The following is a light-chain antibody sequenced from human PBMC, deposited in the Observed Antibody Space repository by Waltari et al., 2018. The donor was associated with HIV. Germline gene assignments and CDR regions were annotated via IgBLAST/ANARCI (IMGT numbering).Light chain of an antibody. Sequence: QSALTQPASVSGSPGQSITISCTGTSDDIGLYNFVSWYQKPPDKAPQLIIYGNTNRPSGGSYRFSGSKSDNTASLTISGLQAEDEADYYCSSFATSDTLLFGGGTKLTVL. CDR2: GNT. CDR1: SDDIGLYNF. V-gene: IGLV2-14*01. J-gene: IGLJ2*01. CDR3: SSFATSDTLL.